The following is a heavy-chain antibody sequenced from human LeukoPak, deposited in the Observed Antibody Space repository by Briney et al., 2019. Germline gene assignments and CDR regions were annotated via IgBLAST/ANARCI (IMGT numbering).Heavy chain of an antibody. V-gene: IGHV4-30-2*05. CDR1: GGSISSGGCY. CDR2: IYHSGST. CDR3: ARVPATTVERYLDY. J-gene: IGHJ4*02. Sequence: SETLSLTCTVSGGSISSGGCYWSWIRQPPGKGLEWIGYIYHSGSTYYNPSLKSRVTISVDSSKNQFSLKLSSVTAADTAVYYCARVPATTVERYLDYWGQGTLVTVSS. D-gene: IGHD2-2*01.